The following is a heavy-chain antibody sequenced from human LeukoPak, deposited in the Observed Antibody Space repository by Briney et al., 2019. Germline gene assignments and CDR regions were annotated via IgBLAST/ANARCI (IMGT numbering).Heavy chain of an antibody. V-gene: IGHV1-2*02. D-gene: IGHD3-10*01. CDR3: ASTMVRGVISRYYFDY. Sequence: ASVKVSCKASGYTFTGYYMHWVRQAPGQGLEWMGWINPNSGGTNYAQKFQGRVTMTRDTSISTAYMELSRLRSDDTAVYYCASTMVRGVISRYYFDYWGQGTLVTVSS. CDR1: GYTFTGYY. CDR2: INPNSGGT. J-gene: IGHJ4*02.